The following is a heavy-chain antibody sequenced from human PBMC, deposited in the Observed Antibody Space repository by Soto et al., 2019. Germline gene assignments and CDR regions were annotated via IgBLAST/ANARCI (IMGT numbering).Heavy chain of an antibody. CDR2: IIPIFGTA. Sequence: GTSVKVSCKASRGAFGSCASRLVQEAPGLGLEGMGGIIPIFGTANYAQKFQGRVTITADESTSTAYMELSSLRSEDTAAYYCARDSSSPFSNWFDPWGQGTLVTVSS. CDR1: RGAFGSCA. J-gene: IGHJ5*02. V-gene: IGHV1-69*13. CDR3: ARDSSSPFSNWFDP. D-gene: IGHD6-13*01.